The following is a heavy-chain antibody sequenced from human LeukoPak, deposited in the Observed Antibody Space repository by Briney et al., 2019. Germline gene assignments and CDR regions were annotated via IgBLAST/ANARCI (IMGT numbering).Heavy chain of an antibody. CDR3: ARVVRGVVTSNWFDP. CDR2: VASSGTS. CDR1: GDSLNTYY. J-gene: IGHJ5*02. V-gene: IGHV4-59*01. D-gene: IGHD2-21*02. Sequence: SETLSLTCTVSGDSLNTYYWTWIRQAPGKELEWIGFVASSGTSNYNPSLKSRVSISIDTSKNQFSLALTSVTPADTAVYYCARVVRGVVTSNWFDPWGQGTLVSVSS.